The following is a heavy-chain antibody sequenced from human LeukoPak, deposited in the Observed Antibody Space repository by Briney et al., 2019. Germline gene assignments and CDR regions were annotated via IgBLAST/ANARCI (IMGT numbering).Heavy chain of an antibody. CDR3: ARGFAFGGVIAGFNWFDP. D-gene: IGHD3-16*02. V-gene: IGHV3-21*01. Sequence: PGGSLRLSCAASGFTFSSYSMNWVRQAPGKGLEWVSSISSSSSYIYYADSVKGRFTISRDNAKNSLYPQMNSLRAEDTAVYYCARGFAFGGVIAGFNWFDPWGQGTLVTVSS. J-gene: IGHJ5*02. CDR1: GFTFSSYS. CDR2: ISSSSSYI.